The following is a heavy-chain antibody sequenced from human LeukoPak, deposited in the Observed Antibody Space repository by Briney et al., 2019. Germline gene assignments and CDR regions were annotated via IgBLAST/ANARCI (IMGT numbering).Heavy chain of an antibody. J-gene: IGHJ4*02. CDR1: GFTFSSYS. D-gene: IGHD5-12*01. CDR2: TSSSSSYI. CDR3: ARDQGYSGYELYRTLYYFDY. Sequence: PGGSLRLSCAASGFTFSSYSMNWVRQAPGKGLEWVSSTSSSSSYIYYADSVKGRFTISRDNAKNSLYLQMNSLRAEDTAVYYCARDQGYSGYELYRTLYYFDYWGQGTLVTVSS. V-gene: IGHV3-21*01.